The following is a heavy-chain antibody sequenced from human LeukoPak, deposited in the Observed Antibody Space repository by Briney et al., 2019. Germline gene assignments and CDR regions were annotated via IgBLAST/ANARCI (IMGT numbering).Heavy chain of an antibody. Sequence: GASVKLSCKAPGYFFPDYYIHWLRQAPGQGLQWMGRINPNTGGTDYAQIFQGRVTMTRDTSISTVYMELSSLRPDDTAFFYCARKSSKTFFDWGQGTLVTVSS. V-gene: IGHV1-2*02. J-gene: IGHJ4*02. CDR1: GYFFPDYY. CDR2: INPNTGGT. CDR3: ARKSSKTFFD. D-gene: IGHD3-3*01.